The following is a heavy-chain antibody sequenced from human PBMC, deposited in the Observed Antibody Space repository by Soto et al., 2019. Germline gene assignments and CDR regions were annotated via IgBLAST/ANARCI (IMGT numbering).Heavy chain of an antibody. V-gene: IGHV3-20*01. D-gene: IGHD3-9*01. Sequence: GGSLRLSCAASGFTFDDYGMSWVRQAPGKGLEWVSGINWNGGSTGYADSVKGRFTISRDNAKNSLYLQMNSLRAEDTALYHCVIEQNDILTGYGYMDVWGKGTTVTVSS. CDR1: GFTFDDYG. CDR3: VIEQNDILTGYGYMDV. J-gene: IGHJ6*03. CDR2: INWNGGST.